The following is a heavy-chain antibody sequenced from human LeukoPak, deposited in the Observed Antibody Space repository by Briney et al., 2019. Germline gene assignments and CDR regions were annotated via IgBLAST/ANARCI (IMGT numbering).Heavy chain of an antibody. J-gene: IGHJ6*03. Sequence: GGSLRLSCAGSGFTFSRYSMDWFRQAPGKGLERVSSISSRSTNIFYADSVKGRFTISRDNAKNSLYLQMNSLGAEDTAVYYCARDAQWLVPEGYFYYMDVWGKGTTVTVSS. CDR1: GFTFSRYS. V-gene: IGHV3-21*01. CDR3: ARDAQWLVPEGYFYYMDV. D-gene: IGHD6-19*01. CDR2: ISSRSTNI.